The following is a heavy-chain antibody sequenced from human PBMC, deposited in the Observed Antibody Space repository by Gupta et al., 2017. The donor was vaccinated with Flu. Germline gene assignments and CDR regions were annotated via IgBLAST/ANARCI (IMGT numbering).Heavy chain of an antibody. Sequence: QVTLKESGPTLVRPTQTFTLTCTFSGFSLSTTGLAVGWIRQPPGEALEWLAVIYSDDHRRYSPSLGSRLTITKDTSNSQVFLTVTNVDPVDTATYYCAHCPTENSCDRGYFDFWGQGILVTVSS. CDR3: AHCPTENSCDRGYFDF. V-gene: IGHV2-5*02. J-gene: IGHJ4*02. CDR2: IYSDDHR. D-gene: IGHD1/OR15-1a*01. CDR1: GFSLSTTGLA.